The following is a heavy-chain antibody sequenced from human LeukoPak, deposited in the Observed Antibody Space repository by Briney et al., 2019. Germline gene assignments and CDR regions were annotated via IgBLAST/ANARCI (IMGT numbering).Heavy chain of an antibody. Sequence: SETLSLTCSVSAASISDYYWSWIRLPPGKGLEWIGYIYYSGTTNYNPSLKSRVTISKDPSKNQISLKLTSVTHADTAVYYCARGSNWFDHWGQGILVTVSS. V-gene: IGHV4-59*01. J-gene: IGHJ5*02. CDR1: AASISDYY. CDR2: IYYSGTT. CDR3: ARGSNWFDH. D-gene: IGHD6-6*01.